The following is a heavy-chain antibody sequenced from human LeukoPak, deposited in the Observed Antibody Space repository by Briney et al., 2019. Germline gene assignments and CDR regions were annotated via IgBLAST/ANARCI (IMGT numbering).Heavy chain of an antibody. D-gene: IGHD6-13*01. CDR1: GFTFSSYW. Sequence: PGGSLRLSCAASGFTFSSYWMSWVRQAPGKGLEWVANIKQDGSEKYYVDSVKGRFTISRDNAKNSLYLQMNSLRAEDTAVYYCAKDVGIAAAAVHYWGQGTLVTVSS. V-gene: IGHV3-7*01. CDR3: AKDVGIAAAAVHY. J-gene: IGHJ4*02. CDR2: IKQDGSEK.